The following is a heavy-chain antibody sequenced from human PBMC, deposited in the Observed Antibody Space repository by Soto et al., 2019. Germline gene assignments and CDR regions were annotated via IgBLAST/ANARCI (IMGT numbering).Heavy chain of an antibody. J-gene: IGHJ5*02. V-gene: IGHV3-30*18. D-gene: IGHD3-22*01. CDR2: ISYDGSNK. CDR1: GFTFSSYG. CDR3: AKAGDSSGYYSNWFDP. Sequence: GGSLRLSCAASGFTFSSYGMHWVRQAPGKGLEWVAVISYDGSNKYYADSVRGRFTISRDNSKNTLYLQMNSLRAEDTAVYYCAKAGDSSGYYSNWFDPWGQGTLVTVSS.